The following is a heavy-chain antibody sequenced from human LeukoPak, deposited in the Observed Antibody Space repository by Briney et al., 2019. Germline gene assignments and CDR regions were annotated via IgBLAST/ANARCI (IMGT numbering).Heavy chain of an antibody. D-gene: IGHD3-16*01. CDR1: GFTFTIFG. CDR3: ARGASY. J-gene: IGHJ4*02. V-gene: IGHV3-48*04. CDR2: IDARSGIT. Sequence: PGGSLRLSCAASGFTFTIFGLNWVRQAPGKGPEWVSYIDARSGITYYADSVKGRFTVSRDNAKNSLYLQMNSLRAEDTALYYCARGASYWGQGTLVTVSS.